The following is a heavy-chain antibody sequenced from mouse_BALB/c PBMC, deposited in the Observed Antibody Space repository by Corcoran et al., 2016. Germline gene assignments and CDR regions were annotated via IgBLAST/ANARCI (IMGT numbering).Heavy chain of an antibody. CDR3: ARSGTGY. Sequence: EVQLQQSGPELVKPGASMKISCKASGYSFTGYTMNWVKQSHGQNLEWIGLINPYNGGTSYNQKFKGKATLTVDKSSSTAYMELLSLTSEDSAVYYCARSGTGYWGQGTTLTVSS. CDR1: GYSFTGYT. J-gene: IGHJ2*01. CDR2: INPYNGGT. V-gene: IGHV1-18*01. D-gene: IGHD3-1*01.